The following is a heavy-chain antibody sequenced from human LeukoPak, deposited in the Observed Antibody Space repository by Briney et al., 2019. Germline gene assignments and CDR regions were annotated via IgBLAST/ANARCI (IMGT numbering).Heavy chain of an antibody. CDR1: GGSTNDYY. CDR3: ARVVRGAVASNWFDP. Sequence: PSETLSLTCTVSGGSTNDYYWTWIRQAPGKELEWIGYISNSGTTDYNPSLKSRVTMSVDTSKNEFSLKLTSVTAADMAMYYCARVVRGAVASNWFDPWGQGTLVTVSS. V-gene: IGHV4-59*01. D-gene: IGHD3-10*02. J-gene: IGHJ5*02. CDR2: ISNSGTT.